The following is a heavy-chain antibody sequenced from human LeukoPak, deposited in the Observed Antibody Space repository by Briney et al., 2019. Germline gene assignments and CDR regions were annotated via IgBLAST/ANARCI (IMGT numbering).Heavy chain of an antibody. CDR1: GFSFSSYG. J-gene: IGHJ3*02. Sequence: PGGSLRLSCAASGFSFSSYGMHWVRQAPGKGLEWVAFIRYDGSHKYYADSVKGRFTISRDNAKNSLYLQMNSLGAEDTAVYYCARVLRYDNSGHDSFDIWGQGTMVTVSS. CDR3: ARVLRYDNSGHDSFDI. CDR2: IRYDGSHK. D-gene: IGHD3-22*01. V-gene: IGHV3-30*02.